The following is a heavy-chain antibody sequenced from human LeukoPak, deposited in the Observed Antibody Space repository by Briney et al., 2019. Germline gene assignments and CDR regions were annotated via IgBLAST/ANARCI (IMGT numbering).Heavy chain of an antibody. Sequence: SETLSLTCTVSGGSISSYYWSWIRQPPGKGLEWIGYIYYSGSTNYNPSLKSRVTISVDTSKNQFSLKLSSVTAADTAVYYCARRRETGTNPMDVWGQGTTVTVSS. D-gene: IGHD1-1*01. V-gene: IGHV4-59*08. CDR2: IYYSGST. J-gene: IGHJ6*02. CDR3: ARRRETGTNPMDV. CDR1: GGSISSYY.